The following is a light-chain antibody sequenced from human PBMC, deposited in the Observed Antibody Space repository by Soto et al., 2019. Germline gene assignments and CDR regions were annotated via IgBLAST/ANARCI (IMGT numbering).Light chain of an antibody. J-gene: IGKJ1*01. CDR1: QSISRW. CDR3: QQYSSYPWT. Sequence: DIQMTQSPSTLSALVGDRVIITCRASQSISRWLAWSQQKPGKAPKLLIFDASSLESGVPSRFSGSGSGTEFTLTISSLQPDDFATYYCQQYSSYPWTFGQGTKVEIK. V-gene: IGKV1-5*01. CDR2: DAS.